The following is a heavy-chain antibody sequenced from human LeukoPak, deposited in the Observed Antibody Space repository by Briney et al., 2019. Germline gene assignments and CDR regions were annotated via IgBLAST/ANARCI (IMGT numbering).Heavy chain of an antibody. CDR2: ISGSGAST. CDR3: AKDYEFWSGYLDH. V-gene: IGHV3-23*01. CDR1: GFTFGSYA. Sequence: GGSLRLSCAASGFTFGSYAMSWVRQAPGKGLEWVSSISGSGASTYYADSSKGRFTISRDNSHSTVYLQVNNLRVEDTAVYYCAKDYEFWSGYLDHWGQGTLVIVSS. D-gene: IGHD3-3*01. J-gene: IGHJ5*02.